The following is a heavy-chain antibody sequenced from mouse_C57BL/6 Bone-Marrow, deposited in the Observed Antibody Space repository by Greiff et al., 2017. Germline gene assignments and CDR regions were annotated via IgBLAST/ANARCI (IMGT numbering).Heavy chain of an antibody. D-gene: IGHD1-1*01. V-gene: IGHV1-59*01. Sequence: QVQLQQPGAELVRPGTSVKLSCKASGYTFTSYWMHWVKQRPGQGLEWIGVIDPSDSYTNYNQKFKGKATLTVDTSSSTAYMQLRSLTSEDSAVYYCAGTVVAHWYFDVWGTGTTVTVSS. CDR2: IDPSDSYT. J-gene: IGHJ1*03. CDR3: AGTVVAHWYFDV. CDR1: GYTFTSYW.